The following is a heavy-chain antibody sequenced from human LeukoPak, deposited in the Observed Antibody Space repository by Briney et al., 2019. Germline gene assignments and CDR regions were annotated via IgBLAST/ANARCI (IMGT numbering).Heavy chain of an antibody. D-gene: IGHD2-2*01. CDR2: ISGSGGST. V-gene: IGHV3-23*01. CDR1: GFTFGSYA. Sequence: GGSLRLSCAASGFTFGSYAMSWVRQAPGKGLEWVSAISGSGGSTYYADSVKGRFTISRDNSKNTLYLQMNSLRAEDTAVYHCAKSDRGYCSSTSCYIFDYWGQGTLVTVSS. J-gene: IGHJ4*02. CDR3: AKSDRGYCSSTSCYIFDY.